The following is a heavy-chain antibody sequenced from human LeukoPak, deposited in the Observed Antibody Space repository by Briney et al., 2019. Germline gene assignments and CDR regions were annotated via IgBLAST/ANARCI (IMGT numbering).Heavy chain of an antibody. CDR3: AKPRDSIVGTTTPTRLATLDI. CDR2: ISTGGGST. D-gene: IGHD1-26*01. Sequence: GGSLRLSCAASGFIFSSNAMSWVRQAPGKGLEWVSAISTGGGSTYYADSAKGRFTISRDNPNNTLYLQMNNLRAEDTAVYYCAKPRDSIVGTTTPTRLATLDIWGQGTMVTVSS. CDR1: GFIFSSNA. V-gene: IGHV3-23*01. J-gene: IGHJ3*02.